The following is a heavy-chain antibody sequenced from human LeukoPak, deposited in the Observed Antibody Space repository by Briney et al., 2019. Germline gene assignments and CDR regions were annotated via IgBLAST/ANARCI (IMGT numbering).Heavy chain of an antibody. CDR1: GGSISGYY. CDR3: ARGKGASDY. CDR2: IYHSGST. Sequence: SETLSLTCSVSGGSISGYYWGWIRQPPGKGLEWIGSIYHSGSTYYNPSLKSRVTISVDTSKNQFSLKLSSVTAADTAVYFCARGKGASDYWGQGTLVTVSS. V-gene: IGHV4-38-2*02. D-gene: IGHD1-26*01. J-gene: IGHJ4*02.